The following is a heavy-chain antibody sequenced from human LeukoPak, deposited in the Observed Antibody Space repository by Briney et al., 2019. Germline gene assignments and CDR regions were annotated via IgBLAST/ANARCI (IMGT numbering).Heavy chain of an antibody. CDR2: INPNSGGT. CDR1: GGTFSSYA. J-gene: IGHJ4*02. V-gene: IGHV1-2*02. CDR3: ARVMGGSFWSGYYYADY. Sequence: ASVKVSCKASGGTFSSYAISWVRQAPGQGLEWMGWINPNSGGTNYAQKFQGRVTMTRDTSISTAYMELSRLRSDDTAVYYCARVMGGSFWSGYYYADYWGQGTLVTVSS. D-gene: IGHD3-3*01.